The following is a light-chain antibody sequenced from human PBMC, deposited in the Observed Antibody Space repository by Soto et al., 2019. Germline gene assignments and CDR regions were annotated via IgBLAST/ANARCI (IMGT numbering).Light chain of an antibody. J-gene: IGLJ2*01. V-gene: IGLV2-8*01. CDR2: EVS. CDR3: SSYAGSNTVV. CDR1: SSDVGGYNY. Sequence: QSALTQPPSASGSPGQSVTISCTGTSSDVGGYNYVSWYQQHPDKAPKLMIYEVSTRPSGVPDRFSGSKSGNTASLTVSGLQAEDEADYYCSSYAGSNTVVFGGGTKLTVL.